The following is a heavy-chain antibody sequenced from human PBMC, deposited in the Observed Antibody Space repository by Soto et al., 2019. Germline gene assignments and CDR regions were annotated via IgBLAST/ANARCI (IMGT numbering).Heavy chain of an antibody. CDR2: INPGNASP. J-gene: IGHJ3*01. CDR1: GYTFTKHY. V-gene: IGHV1-46*01. Sequence: QVQLAQSGAEVKKPGASVKVSCQASGYTFTKHYMHWVRQAPGQGLEWMGVINPGNASPRYAQKCQGRFTVTSDTSTSTVCMELTSLTSDDTAVYYGARGSSSGSGGTGVLKVWGQGTMVTVSS. D-gene: IGHD3-10*01. CDR3: ARGSSSGSGGTGVLKV.